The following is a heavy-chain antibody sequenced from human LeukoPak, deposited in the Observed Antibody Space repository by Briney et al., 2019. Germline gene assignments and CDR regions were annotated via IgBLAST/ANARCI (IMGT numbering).Heavy chain of an antibody. V-gene: IGHV4-59*01. J-gene: IGHJ4*02. D-gene: IGHD5-12*01. CDR2: IYYSGST. CDR1: GGSISSYY. CDR3: ATYSGYDSWALDY. Sequence: SETLSLTCTVSGGSISSYYWSWIRQPPGKGLEWIGYIYYSGSTNYNPSLKSRVTISVDTSKNQFSLKLSSVTAADTAVYYCATYSGYDSWALDYWGQGTLVTVSS.